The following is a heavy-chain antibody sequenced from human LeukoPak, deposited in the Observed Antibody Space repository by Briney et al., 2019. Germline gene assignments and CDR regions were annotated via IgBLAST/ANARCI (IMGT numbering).Heavy chain of an antibody. Sequence: TGGSLRLSCAASGFTFSSYAMSWVRQAPGKGLEWVSAISGSGGSTYYADSVKGRFTISRDNSKNTLYLQMNSLRAEDTAVYYCTKDLERSSWQIPGFDYWRQGTLVTVSS. CDR2: ISGSGGST. CDR3: TKDLERSSWQIPGFDY. D-gene: IGHD6-13*01. J-gene: IGHJ4*02. V-gene: IGHV3-23*01. CDR1: GFTFSSYA.